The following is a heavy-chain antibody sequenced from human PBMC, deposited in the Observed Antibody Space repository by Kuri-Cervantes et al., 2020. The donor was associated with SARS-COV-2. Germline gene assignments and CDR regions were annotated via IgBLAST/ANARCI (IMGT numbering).Heavy chain of an antibody. D-gene: IGHD1-1*01. CDR1: GFTFSSYS. Sequence: GESLKISCAASGFTFSSYSMNWVRQAPGKGLKWVSSISSSSSYIYYADSVKGRFTISRDNAKNSLYLQMNSLRAEDTAVYYCVRDGDHWNLDYWGQGTLVTVSS. V-gene: IGHV3-21*01. CDR3: VRDGDHWNLDY. CDR2: ISSSSSYI. J-gene: IGHJ4*02.